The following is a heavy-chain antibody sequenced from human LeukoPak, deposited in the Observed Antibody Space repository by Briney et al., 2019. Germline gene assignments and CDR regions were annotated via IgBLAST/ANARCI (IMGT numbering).Heavy chain of an antibody. V-gene: IGHV3-48*03. J-gene: IGHJ4*02. CDR3: AREGGWTFDY. CDR1: GFTFSRFE. Sequence: PGGSLRLSCAASGFTFSRFEMNWVRQAPGKGVEWVSYISSGGSTRYYADSVKGPFTISRDSAKNSLYLQMNSLRAEDTAVYYCAREGGWTFDYWGQGTLVTVSS. CDR2: ISSGGSTR. D-gene: IGHD2-15*01.